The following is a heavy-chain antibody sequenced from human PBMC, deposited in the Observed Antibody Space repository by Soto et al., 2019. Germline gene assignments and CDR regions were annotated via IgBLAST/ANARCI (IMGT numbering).Heavy chain of an antibody. J-gene: IGHJ6*02. Sequence: GGSLRLSCAASGFTFSSYGMHWVRQAPGKGLEWVAVIWYDGSNKYYADSVKGRFTISRDNSKNTLYLQMNSLRAEDTAVYYCAREYYDILTDTYYGMDVWGQGTTVTVSS. CDR2: IWYDGSNK. V-gene: IGHV3-33*01. D-gene: IGHD3-9*01. CDR1: GFTFSSYG. CDR3: AREYYDILTDTYYGMDV.